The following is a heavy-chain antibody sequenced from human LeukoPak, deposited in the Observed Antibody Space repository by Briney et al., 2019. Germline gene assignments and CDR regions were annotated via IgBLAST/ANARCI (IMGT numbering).Heavy chain of an antibody. V-gene: IGHV3-30*02. CDR3: ARDLFTMVRGVIITSLPY. Sequence: GGSLRLSCAASGFTFSSYGMHWVRQAPGKGLEWVAFIRYDGSNKYYADSVKGRFTISRDNSKNTLYLQMNSLRAEDTAVYYCARDLFTMVRGVIITSLPYWGQGTLVTVSS. CDR2: IRYDGSNK. J-gene: IGHJ4*02. CDR1: GFTFSSYG. D-gene: IGHD3-10*01.